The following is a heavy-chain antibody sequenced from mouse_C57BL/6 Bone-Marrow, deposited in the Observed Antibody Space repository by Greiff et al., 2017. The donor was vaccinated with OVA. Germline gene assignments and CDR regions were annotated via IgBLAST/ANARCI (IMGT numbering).Heavy chain of an antibody. J-gene: IGHJ2*01. CDR1: GYTFTNYW. CDR3: ARSDYGGSYYFDY. Sequence: QVQLQQSGAELVRPGTSVKMSCKASGYTFTNYWIGWAKQRPGHGLEWIGDIYPGGGYTKYNEKFKGKAPLTADKSSSTAYMQFSSLTSEDSAIYYCARSDYGGSYYFDYWGQGTTLTVSS. CDR2: IYPGGGYT. D-gene: IGHD2-4*01. V-gene: IGHV1-63*01.